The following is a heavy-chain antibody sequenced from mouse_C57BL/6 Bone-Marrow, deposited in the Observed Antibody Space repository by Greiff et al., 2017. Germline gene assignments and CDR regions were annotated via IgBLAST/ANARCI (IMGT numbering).Heavy chain of an antibody. CDR1: GYTFTDYY. V-gene: IGHV1-19*01. CDR3: APRWLLWYFDV. D-gene: IGHD2-3*01. CDR2: INPYNGGT. J-gene: IGHJ1*03. Sequence: VQLQQSGPVLVKPGASVKMSCKASGYTFTDYYMNWVKQSHGKSLEWIGVINPYNGGTSYNQKFKGKATLTVDKSSSTAYMELNSLTSEDSAVYYCAPRWLLWYFDVWGTGTTVTVSS.